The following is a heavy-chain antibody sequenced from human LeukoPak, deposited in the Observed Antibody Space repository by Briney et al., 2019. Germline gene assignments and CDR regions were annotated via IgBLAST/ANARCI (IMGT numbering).Heavy chain of an antibody. CDR1: GFTFSNAW. J-gene: IGHJ4*02. V-gene: IGHV3-15*01. Sequence: GGSLRLSCAASGFTFSNAWMNWFRQAPVKGLEWVGRITSKTDGGTTDFAAPVKGRFTISREDSEGTVYLQMNSLKTEDTAVYYCTTDSSGYVPLLNWGQGTLVTVSS. D-gene: IGHD3-22*01. CDR3: TTDSSGYVPLLN. CDR2: ITSKTDGGTT.